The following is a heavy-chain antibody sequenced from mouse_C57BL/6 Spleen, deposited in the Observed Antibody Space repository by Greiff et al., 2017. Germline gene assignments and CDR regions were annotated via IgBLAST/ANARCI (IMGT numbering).Heavy chain of an antibody. J-gene: IGHJ2*01. V-gene: IGHV1-58*01. Sequence: EVKLVESGPALVRPGSSVQMSCKTSGYTFTSYCINWVKPRPGQGLEWIGYIYIGNGYTEYNEKFKGKATLPSDTSSSPAYMQLSSLTSEDSAIYFCAREGAFDYWGQGTTLTVST. CDR1: GYTFTSYC. CDR3: AREGAFDY. CDR2: IYIGNGYT.